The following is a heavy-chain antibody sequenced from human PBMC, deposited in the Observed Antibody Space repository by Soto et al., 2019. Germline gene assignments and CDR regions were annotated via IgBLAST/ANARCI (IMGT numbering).Heavy chain of an antibody. CDR3: VKDNYWADPG. CDR2: ISGNSDTT. V-gene: IGHV3-23*01. J-gene: IGHJ4*02. Sequence: EVQLLESGGGLVRPGGSLRLSCAASGFRFSSEGMTWVRQAPGKGLEWVSIISGNSDTTFYADSVKGRFTVSIDNAKNTLYLQLNRLRVEDTAIYYCVKDNYWADPGWGQATLVTVYS. D-gene: IGHD4-4*01. CDR1: GFRFSSEG.